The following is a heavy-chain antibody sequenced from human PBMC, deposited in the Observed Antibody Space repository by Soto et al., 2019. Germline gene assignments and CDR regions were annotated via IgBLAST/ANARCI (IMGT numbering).Heavy chain of an antibody. CDR1: GFTFSDYY. CDR3: ARDHQYGDFWSGYYLIDAFDI. D-gene: IGHD3-3*01. CDR2: ISSSGSTI. Sequence: QVQLVESGGGLVKPGGSLRLSCAASGFTFSDYYMSWIRQAPGKGLEWVSYISSSGSTIYYADSVKGRFTISRDNAKNSLYLQMNSLRAEDTAVYYCARDHQYGDFWSGYYLIDAFDIWGQGTMVTVSS. V-gene: IGHV3-11*01. J-gene: IGHJ3*02.